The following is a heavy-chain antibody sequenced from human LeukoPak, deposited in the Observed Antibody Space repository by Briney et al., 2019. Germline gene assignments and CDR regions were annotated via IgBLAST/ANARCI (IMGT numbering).Heavy chain of an antibody. V-gene: IGHV3-23*01. D-gene: IGHD3-10*02. CDR3: AELGITMIGGV. J-gene: IGHJ6*04. CDR2: LSGSGDST. CDR1: GFTFSSSA. Sequence: GGSLRLSCAASGFTFSSSAMTWVRQAPEKGLEWVPTLSGSGDSTYYADSVKGRFTISRDNAKNSLYLQMNSLRAEDTAVYYCAELGITMIGGVWGKGTTVTISS.